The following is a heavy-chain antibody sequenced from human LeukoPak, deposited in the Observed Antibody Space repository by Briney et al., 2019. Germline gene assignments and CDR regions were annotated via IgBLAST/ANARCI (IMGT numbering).Heavy chain of an antibody. D-gene: IGHD6-19*01. CDR3: ASKLTAVAGYFDC. CDR2: IYHSGST. Sequence: PSETLSLTCTVSGYSISSCYYWGWIRQPPGKGLGGIGSIYHSGSTYYNPSLKSRVTISVDKFKNQFSLKLSSVTAADTAVYYCASKLTAVAGYFDCWGQGTLVTVSS. V-gene: IGHV4-38-2*02. CDR1: GYSISSCYY. J-gene: IGHJ4*02.